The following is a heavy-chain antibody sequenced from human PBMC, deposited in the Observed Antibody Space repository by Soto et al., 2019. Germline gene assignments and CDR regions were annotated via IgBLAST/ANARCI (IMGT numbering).Heavy chain of an antibody. CDR3: ARDRYSSGFFDY. J-gene: IGHJ4*02. CDR1: GGSISGYY. D-gene: IGHD6-19*01. Sequence: QVQLQESGPGLVKPSETLSLTCTVSGGSISGYYWTWIRQPPGKGLEWIGYIDYSGSTNYNPSLKRRVTISVDTSKNKFSLKLSSVTAADNAVYYCARDRYSSGFFDYWGQGTLVAVSS. CDR2: IDYSGST. V-gene: IGHV4-59*01.